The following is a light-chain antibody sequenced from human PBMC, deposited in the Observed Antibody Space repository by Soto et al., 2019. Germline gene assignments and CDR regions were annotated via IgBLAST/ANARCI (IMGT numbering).Light chain of an antibody. J-gene: IGKJ5*01. V-gene: IGKV3-20*01. CDR2: GAS. Sequence: EIVLTHSPGTLSLSPGERATLSCRSSQSVISTYLAWYQQKPGQAPRLLIYGASSRATGIPDRFSGSGSGTDFTLTINRVAPEDFAVYYCQQYVSLPITFGQGTRLEIK. CDR3: QQYVSLPIT. CDR1: QSVISTY.